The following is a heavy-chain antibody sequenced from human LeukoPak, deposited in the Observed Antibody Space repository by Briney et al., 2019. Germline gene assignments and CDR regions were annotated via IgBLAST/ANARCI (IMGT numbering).Heavy chain of an antibody. CDR1: GYTFIGYY. Sequence: ASVKVSCKASGYTFIGYYMHWVRQAPGQGLEWMGLINPSGGTTRYAQKFQGRVTMTRDLSTSTDYMELSSLRSDDTAVYFCARDNSVGDYAWWFDPWGQGTLVTVSS. D-gene: IGHD1-26*01. J-gene: IGHJ5*02. CDR2: INPSGGTT. CDR3: ARDNSVGDYAWWFDP. V-gene: IGHV1-46*01.